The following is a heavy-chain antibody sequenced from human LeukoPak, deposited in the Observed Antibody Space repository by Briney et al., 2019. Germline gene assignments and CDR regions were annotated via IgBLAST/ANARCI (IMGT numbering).Heavy chain of an antibody. CDR1: GFTFNNAW. CDR2: ISSSGTYV. CDR3: ARASSKQLAGYLPDGFDI. D-gene: IGHD3-9*01. J-gene: IGHJ3*02. Sequence: GGSLRLSCGASGFTFNNAWMNWVRQAPGKGLEWVSSISSSGTYVYYADSVKGRFTISRDNARNSLSLQMNSLRADDAAVYYCARASSKQLAGYLPDGFDIWGQGTMVTVSS. V-gene: IGHV3-21*01.